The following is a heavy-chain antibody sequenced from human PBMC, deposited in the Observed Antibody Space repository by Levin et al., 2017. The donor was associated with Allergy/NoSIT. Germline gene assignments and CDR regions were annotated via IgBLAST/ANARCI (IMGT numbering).Heavy chain of an antibody. CDR1: GFTFSSYS. D-gene: IGHD1-26*01. V-gene: IGHV3-21*01. CDR3: ARASEVIVGATLDAFDI. Sequence: GGSLRLSCAASGFTFSSYSMNWVRQAPGKGLEWVSSISSSSSYIYYADSVKGRFTISRDNAKNSLYLQMNSLRAEDTAVYYCARASEVIVGATLDAFDIWGQGTMVTVSS. CDR2: ISSSSSYI. J-gene: IGHJ3*02.